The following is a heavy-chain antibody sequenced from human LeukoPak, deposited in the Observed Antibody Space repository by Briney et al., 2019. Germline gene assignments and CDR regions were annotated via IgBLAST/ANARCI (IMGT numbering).Heavy chain of an antibody. Sequence: PSETLSLTCAVYGGSFSGYYWSWIRQPPGKGLEWIGEINHSGSTNYNPSLKSRVTISVDTSKNQFSLKLSSVTAADTAVYYCARGPFHDYADYAFNYFDYWGQGTLVTVSS. CDR2: INHSGST. CDR1: GGSFSGYY. D-gene: IGHD4-17*01. V-gene: IGHV4-34*01. CDR3: ARGPFHDYADYAFNYFDY. J-gene: IGHJ4*02.